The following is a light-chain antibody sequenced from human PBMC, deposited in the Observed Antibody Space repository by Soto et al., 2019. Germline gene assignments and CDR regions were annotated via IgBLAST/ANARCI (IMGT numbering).Light chain of an antibody. J-gene: IGLJ2*01. Sequence: SYELTQPPSVSVAPGKTARITCGGSNLGGKSVHWYQQKPGQAPVLVIYYDSDRPSGIPERFSGSNSGNTATLTISRVEAGDEADYYCQVWDSSSDHRVFGGGTKLTVL. CDR3: QVWDSSSDHRV. CDR2: YDS. CDR1: NLGGKS. V-gene: IGLV3-21*04.